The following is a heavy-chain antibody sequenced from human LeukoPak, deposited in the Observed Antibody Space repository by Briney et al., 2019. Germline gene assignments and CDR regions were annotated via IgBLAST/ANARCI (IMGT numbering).Heavy chain of an antibody. CDR2: IRYDGSNK. V-gene: IGHV3-30*02. J-gene: IGHJ4*02. Sequence: PGGSLRLSCAASGFSFSSYGMHWVRQAPGKGLEWVAFIRYDGSNKYYADSVKGRFTISRDNSKNTLYLQMNSLRAEDTAVYYCAKDLEFPEYYGPPGLSYFDYWGQGTLVTVSS. CDR1: GFSFSSYG. D-gene: IGHD3-10*01. CDR3: AKDLEFPEYYGPPGLSYFDY.